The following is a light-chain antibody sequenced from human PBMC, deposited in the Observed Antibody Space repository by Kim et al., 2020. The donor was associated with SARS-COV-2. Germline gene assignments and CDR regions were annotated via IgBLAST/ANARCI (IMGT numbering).Light chain of an antibody. V-gene: IGLV3-1*01. CDR1: KLWDKY. J-gene: IGLJ2*01. CDR2: QDS. Sequence: VSPGQTASITCSGDKLWDKYACWYQQKPGQSPVLVIYQDSTRPSGIPERFSGSNSGNTATLTISGTQAMDEADYYCQAWDSSTVVFGGGTQLTVL. CDR3: QAWDSSTVV.